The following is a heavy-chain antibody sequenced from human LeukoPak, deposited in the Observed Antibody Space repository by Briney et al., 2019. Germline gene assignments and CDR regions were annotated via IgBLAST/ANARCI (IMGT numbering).Heavy chain of an antibody. V-gene: IGHV1-18*01. Sequence: ASVKVSCKASGYIFTNYGISWVRQAPGQGLEWMGWISGYNGYTNHAQKLQGRVTMTTDTSTSTVYMELRSLRSDDTAVYYCARSRTHRLYSGSGSYPGAFGYWGQGTLVAVSS. J-gene: IGHJ4*02. CDR3: ARSRTHRLYSGSGSYPGAFGY. CDR1: GYIFTNYG. D-gene: IGHD3-10*01. CDR2: ISGYNGYT.